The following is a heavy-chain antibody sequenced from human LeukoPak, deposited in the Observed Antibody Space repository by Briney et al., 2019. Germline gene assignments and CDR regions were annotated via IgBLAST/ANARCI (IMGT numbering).Heavy chain of an antibody. Sequence: ASVKVSCKVSGYTLTKLSIHWVRQAPGKGLEWMGGFDPDDGERMYAKKFQGRVTMTEDTSTETAHMELSSLRSEDTAVYYCATDRGPTVGLRGDFAVFDNWGQGTLVTVSS. V-gene: IGHV1-24*01. CDR1: GYTLTKLS. CDR3: ATDRGPTVGLRGDFAVFDN. D-gene: IGHD2-21*02. CDR2: FDPDDGER. J-gene: IGHJ4*02.